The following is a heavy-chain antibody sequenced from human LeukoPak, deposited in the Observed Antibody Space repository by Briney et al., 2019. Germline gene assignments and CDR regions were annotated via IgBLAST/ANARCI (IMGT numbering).Heavy chain of an antibody. V-gene: IGHV3-7*01. CDR1: GFTFSSYW. CDR3: ARVIVGRDYYDSSGYGYFDY. J-gene: IGHJ4*02. CDR2: IKQDGSEK. D-gene: IGHD3-22*01. Sequence: GGSLRLSCAASGFTFSSYWMSWVRQAPGKGLEWVANIKQDGSEKYYVDSVKGRFTISRDNAKNSLYLQMNSLRAEDTAVYYCARVIVGRDYYDSSGYGYFDYWGQGTLVAVSS.